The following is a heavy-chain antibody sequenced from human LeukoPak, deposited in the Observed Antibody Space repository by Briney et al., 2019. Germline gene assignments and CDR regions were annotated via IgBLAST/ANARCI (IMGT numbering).Heavy chain of an antibody. Sequence: ASVKVSCKAFGYIFIDYELNWVRQATGQGLEWMGWMNPKSGDTGYEQKFQGRVTITRDSSISTVYMELSSLRSEDTALYYCARGRYMDVWGKGTTVTVSS. CDR1: GYIFIDYE. J-gene: IGHJ6*03. V-gene: IGHV1-8*03. CDR3: ARGRYMDV. CDR2: MNPKSGDT.